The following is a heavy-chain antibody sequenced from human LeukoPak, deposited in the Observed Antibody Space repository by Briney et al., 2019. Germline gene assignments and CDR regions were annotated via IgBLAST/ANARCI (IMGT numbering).Heavy chain of an antibody. CDR2: INWNGGST. D-gene: IGHD5-18*01. Sequence: GGSLRLSCAASGFTFDDYGMSWVRQAPGKGLEWVSGINWNGGSTGYADSVKGRFTISRDNAKNSLYLQMNRLRAEDTALYYCARYSYGYPFDYWGQGTLVTVSS. J-gene: IGHJ4*02. CDR3: ARYSYGYPFDY. CDR1: GFTFDDYG. V-gene: IGHV3-20*04.